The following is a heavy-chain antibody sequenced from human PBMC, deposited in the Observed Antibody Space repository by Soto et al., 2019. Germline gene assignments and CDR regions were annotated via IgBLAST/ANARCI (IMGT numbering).Heavy chain of an antibody. D-gene: IGHD3-16*01. CDR3: ARDRVGLDY. CDR2: ISTTRTTI. V-gene: IGHV3-48*02. J-gene: IGHJ4*02. Sequence: EVQLVESGGGLVQPGGSRKLSCEASGFTFSNYNMNWVRQAPGKGLEWLAYISTTRTTIYYADSVKGRFTIARDNVKSSLYLYMNSLRDADTAVYYCARDRVGLDYWGQGTLVTVSS. CDR1: GFTFSNYN.